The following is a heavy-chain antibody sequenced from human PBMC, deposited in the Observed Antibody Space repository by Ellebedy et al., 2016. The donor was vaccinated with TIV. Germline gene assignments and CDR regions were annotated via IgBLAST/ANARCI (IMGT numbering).Heavy chain of an antibody. J-gene: IGHJ4*01. Sequence: GGSLRLSXTASGFTFGDYAMSWFRQAPGKGLEWVGFIRSKAYGGTTEYAASVKGRFTISRDDSKSIAYLQMNSLKTEDTAVYYCTISMVRGAFDYWGQGTLGTVSS. D-gene: IGHD3-10*01. V-gene: IGHV3-49*03. CDR3: TISMVRGAFDY. CDR1: GFTFGDYA. CDR2: IRSKAYGGTT.